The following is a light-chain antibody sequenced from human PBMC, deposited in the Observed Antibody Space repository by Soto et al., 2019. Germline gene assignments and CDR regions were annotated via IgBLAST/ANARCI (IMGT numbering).Light chain of an antibody. CDR2: DAS. V-gene: IGKV1-5*01. Sequence: EIPMTQSPSTLSASVGDRVTLTCRASQSVSYWLAWYQQTPGKAPKLLVHDASTLLSGVPSRFSGSVSGTEFILTIGSLQPDDFATYYCQQYKSYPWTFGQGTKV. CDR1: QSVSYW. J-gene: IGKJ1*01. CDR3: QQYKSYPWT.